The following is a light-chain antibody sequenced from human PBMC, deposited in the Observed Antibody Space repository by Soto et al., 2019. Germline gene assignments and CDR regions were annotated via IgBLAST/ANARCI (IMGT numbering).Light chain of an antibody. CDR1: QSVSSSY. V-gene: IGKV3-20*01. CDR3: QQYGSSPVT. J-gene: IGKJ4*01. Sequence: EIGLTQSPGTLSLSPGERATLSCRASQSVSSSYLAWYQQIPGQAPRLLIYGTSVRATGIPDRFSGSGSGTDFTLTSSRLESEDFALYFCQQYGSSPVTFGGGTKVEI. CDR2: GTS.